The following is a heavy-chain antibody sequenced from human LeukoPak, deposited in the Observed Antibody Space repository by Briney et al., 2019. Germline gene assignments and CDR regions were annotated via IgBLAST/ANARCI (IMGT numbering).Heavy chain of an antibody. CDR3: AKDQAQLVRGLDY. CDR2: IRYDGSNK. Sequence: QTGGSLSLSCAASGFTFSSYGMHWVRQAPGKGLEWVAFIRYDGSNKYYADSVKGRFTISRDNSKNTLYLQMNSLRAEDTAVYYCAKDQAQLVRGLDYWGQGTLVTVSS. CDR1: GFTFSSYG. D-gene: IGHD6-13*01. J-gene: IGHJ4*02. V-gene: IGHV3-30*02.